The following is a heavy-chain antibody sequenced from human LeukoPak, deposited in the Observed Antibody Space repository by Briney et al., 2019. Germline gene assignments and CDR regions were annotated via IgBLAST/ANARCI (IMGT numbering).Heavy chain of an antibody. D-gene: IGHD4-17*01. CDR3: ARIIRERGDYVFGYYFDY. V-gene: IGHV4-39*01. CDR1: GGSISSSSYY. Sequence: SETLSLTCTVSGGSISSSSYYWGWIRQPPGKGLEWIGSIYYSGSTYYNPSLKSRVTISVDRSKNQFSLKLSSVTAADTAAYYCARIIRERGDYVFGYYFDYWGQGTLVTVSS. J-gene: IGHJ4*02. CDR2: IYYSGST.